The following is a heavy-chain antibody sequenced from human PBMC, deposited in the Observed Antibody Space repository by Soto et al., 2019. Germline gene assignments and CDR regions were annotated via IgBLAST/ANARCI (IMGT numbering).Heavy chain of an antibody. J-gene: IGHJ4*02. CDR3: ARGASSMTTVTR. CDR1: GFTFSSYS. D-gene: IGHD4-17*01. Sequence: GGSLRLSCAASGFTFSSYSMNWVRQAPGKGLEWVSSISSSSSYIYYADSVKGRFTISRDNAKNSLYLQMNSLRAEDTAVYYCARGASSMTTVTRWGQGTLVTVSS. CDR2: ISSSSSYI. V-gene: IGHV3-21*01.